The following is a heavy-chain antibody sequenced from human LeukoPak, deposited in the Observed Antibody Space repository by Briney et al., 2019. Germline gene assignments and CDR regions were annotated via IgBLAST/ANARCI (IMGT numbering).Heavy chain of an antibody. J-gene: IGHJ6*02. V-gene: IGHV1-18*01. D-gene: IGHD6-13*01. CDR2: ISAYNGNT. Sequence: ASVKVSCKASGYTFTSYGISWVRQAPGQGLEWSGWISAYNGNTNYAQKLQGRVTMTTDTSTSTAYMELRSLRSDDTAVYYCARVNGIAAAGPPYYGMDVWGQGTTVTVSS. CDR3: ARVNGIAAAGPPYYGMDV. CDR1: GYTFTSYG.